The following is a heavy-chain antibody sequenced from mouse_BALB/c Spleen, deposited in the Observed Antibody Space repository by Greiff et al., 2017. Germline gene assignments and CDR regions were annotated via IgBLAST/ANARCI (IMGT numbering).Heavy chain of an antibody. J-gene: IGHJ4*01. Sequence: DVKLQESGGDLVKPGGSLKLSCAASGFTFSSYGMSWVRQTPDKRLEWVATISSGGSYTYYPDSVKGRFTISRDNAKNTLYLQMSSLKSEDTAMYYCARLRGMVTTNYAMDYWGQGTSVTVSS. CDR2: ISSGGSYT. CDR1: GFTFSSYG. V-gene: IGHV5-6*02. D-gene: IGHD2-10*02. CDR3: ARLRGMVTTNYAMDY.